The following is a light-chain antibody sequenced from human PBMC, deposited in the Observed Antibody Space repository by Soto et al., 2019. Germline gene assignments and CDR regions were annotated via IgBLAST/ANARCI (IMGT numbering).Light chain of an antibody. CDR1: QSISSW. Sequence: DIQRRQPPSTLSASLGDRVTISCRASQSISSWLAWYRQKPGKAPNLLIYDASSLESGVPSRFSGSGSGTDFTLTISSLQPDDFATYYCQQYNSFPITFGQGTRLEIK. CDR2: DAS. V-gene: IGKV1-5*01. J-gene: IGKJ5*01. CDR3: QQYNSFPIT.